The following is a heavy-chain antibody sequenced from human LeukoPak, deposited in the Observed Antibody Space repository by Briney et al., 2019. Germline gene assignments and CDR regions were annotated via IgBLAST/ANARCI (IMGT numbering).Heavy chain of an antibody. Sequence: GGSLRLSCVASGFTFSNYWMHWVRQPPGKGLVWVSRIYVDGRTTNYADSVKGRFTISRDNAKNSLYLQMNSLRAEDTAVYYCARVPHSSSWYVGGYYYYYGMDVWGQGTTVTVSS. CDR3: ARVPHSSSWYVGGYYYYYGMDV. CDR2: IYVDGRTT. D-gene: IGHD6-13*01. V-gene: IGHV3-74*01. J-gene: IGHJ6*02. CDR1: GFTFSNYW.